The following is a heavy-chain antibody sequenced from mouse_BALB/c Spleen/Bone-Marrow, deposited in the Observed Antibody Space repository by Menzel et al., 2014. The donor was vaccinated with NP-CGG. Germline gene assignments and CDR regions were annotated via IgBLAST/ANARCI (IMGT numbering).Heavy chain of an antibody. Sequence: QVQLKHSGAELARPGASVKMSCKASGYTFTSYTMHWVKQRPGQGLEWIGYINPSSGYTNYNQKFKDKATLTADKSSSTAYMQLSSLTSEDSAVYYCARECYGNWFAYWGQGTLVTVSA. V-gene: IGHV1-4*01. CDR2: INPSSGYT. CDR1: GYTFTSYT. CDR3: ARECYGNWFAY. J-gene: IGHJ3*01. D-gene: IGHD2-1*01.